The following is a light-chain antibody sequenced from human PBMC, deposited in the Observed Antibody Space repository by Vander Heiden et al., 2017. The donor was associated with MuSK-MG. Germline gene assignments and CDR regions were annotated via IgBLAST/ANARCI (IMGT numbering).Light chain of an antibody. Sequence: QSALTQPPSASGSPGQSVTISCTGTSSDVGGYNYVSWYQQHPGKAPKLMIYEVSKRPSGVPARFSGSKSSNTASLTVSGLQAEDEADYYCSSYAGSNNLVFGGGTKLTVL. CDR1: SSDVGGYNY. CDR2: EVS. CDR3: SSYAGSNNLV. V-gene: IGLV2-8*01. J-gene: IGLJ2*01.